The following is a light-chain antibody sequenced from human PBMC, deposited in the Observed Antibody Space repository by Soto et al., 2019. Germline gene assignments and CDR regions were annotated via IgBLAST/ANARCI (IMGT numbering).Light chain of an antibody. Sequence: EIVLTLSPGTLSLSPWERATLSCRASQSVSSSYLAWYQQKPGQAPRLLIYGASSRATGIPDRFSGSGSGTDFTLTISRLEPEDFAVYYCQQYGGSPPITFGQGTRLEIK. CDR1: QSVSSSY. V-gene: IGKV3-20*01. CDR3: QQYGGSPPIT. CDR2: GAS. J-gene: IGKJ5*01.